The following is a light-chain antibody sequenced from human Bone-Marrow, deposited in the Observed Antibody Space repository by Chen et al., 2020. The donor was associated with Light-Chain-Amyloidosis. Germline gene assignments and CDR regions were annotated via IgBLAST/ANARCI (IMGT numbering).Light chain of an antibody. J-gene: IGLJ3*02. CDR1: RSDVGGYNF. Sequence: QSALTQPASVSGSPGQSITISCTGSRSDVGGYNFVSWYQQLPGKAPKLLLYDVTNRPSGVSYRFSGSKSGNTASLTVSGLQAEDEADYYCSSYTVSSTWVFGGGTKLTVL. CDR2: DVT. CDR3: SSYTVSSTWV. V-gene: IGLV2-14*03.